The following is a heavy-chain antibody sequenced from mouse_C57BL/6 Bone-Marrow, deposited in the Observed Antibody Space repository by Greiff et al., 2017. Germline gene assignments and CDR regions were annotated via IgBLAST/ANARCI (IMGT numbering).Heavy chain of an antibody. CDR2: ISDGGSYT. J-gene: IGHJ2*01. V-gene: IGHV5-4*03. D-gene: IGHD4-1*01. Sequence: EVKLMESGGGLVKPGGSLKLSCAASGFTFSSYAMSWVRQTPERRLEWVATISDGGSYTYYQDNVKGRFTISRDNAKNNLYLQLSHLKSEDTAMLYCARGWDKNDYWGQGTTLTVSS. CDR3: ARGWDKNDY. CDR1: GFTFSSYA.